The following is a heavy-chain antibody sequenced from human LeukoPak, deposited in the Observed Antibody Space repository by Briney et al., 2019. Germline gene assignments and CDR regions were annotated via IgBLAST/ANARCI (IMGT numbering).Heavy chain of an antibody. CDR1: GFSISTSGMR. CDR2: IDWDDDK. V-gene: IGHV2-70*04. J-gene: IGHJ5*02. D-gene: IGHD2-2*01. Sequence: ESGPTLVNPPQTLTLTCTFSGFSISTSGMRVSWIRQPPGKALEWLARIDWDDDKYYGTSLKTRLTISKDTSKNQGVLTMTNMDPVDTATYYCARNGGTSCYDWFDPWGQGTLVTVSS. CDR3: ARNGGTSCYDWFDP.